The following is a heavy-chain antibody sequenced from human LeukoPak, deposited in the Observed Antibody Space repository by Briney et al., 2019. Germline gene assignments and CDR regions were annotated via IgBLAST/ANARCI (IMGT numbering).Heavy chain of an antibody. D-gene: IGHD3-22*01. CDR2: IYSGGST. V-gene: IGHV3-66*02. Sequence: GGSLRLSCAASGFTVSSNYMSWVRQAPGKGLEWVSAIYSGGSTYYADSVKGRFTISRDNSKNTLYLQMNSLRAEDTAVYYCARETHYDSSGYYYFDYWGQGTLVTVSS. CDR1: GFTVSSNY. J-gene: IGHJ4*02. CDR3: ARETHYDSSGYYYFDY.